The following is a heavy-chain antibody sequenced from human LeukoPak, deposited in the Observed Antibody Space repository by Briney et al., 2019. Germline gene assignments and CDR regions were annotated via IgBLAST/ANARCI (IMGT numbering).Heavy chain of an antibody. V-gene: IGHV1-69*13. Sequence: SVKVSCKASGGTFSSYGITWVRQAPGQGLEWMGGIIPKFGTANYAQKFQDRVTISADESTATAYMEMRSLRFDDSAVYYCARGVRILCRGGSCSYLGSWGQGTLVIVSS. CDR3: ARGVRILCRGGSCSYLGS. CDR2: IIPKFGTA. J-gene: IGHJ4*02. CDR1: GGTFSSYG. D-gene: IGHD2-15*01.